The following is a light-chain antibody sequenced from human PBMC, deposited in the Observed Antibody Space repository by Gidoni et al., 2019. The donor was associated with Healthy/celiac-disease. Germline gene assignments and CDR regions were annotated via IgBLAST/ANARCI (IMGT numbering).Light chain of an antibody. V-gene: IGKV1-39*01. Sequence: DILMIQYSSTLSASVGDRVTITCRASQSISSYLNWYQQKPGKAPKLLIYDASSLQSGVPARFSGSGSGTDFTLTISSLQPEDFATYYCQQRYNTPAMTFGQGTKVEIK. J-gene: IGKJ1*01. CDR3: QQRYNTPAMT. CDR2: DAS. CDR1: QSISSY.